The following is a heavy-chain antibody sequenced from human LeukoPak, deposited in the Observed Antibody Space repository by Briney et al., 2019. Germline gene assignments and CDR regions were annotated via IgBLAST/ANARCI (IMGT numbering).Heavy chain of an antibody. CDR3: AREGISGAFDV. CDR1: GFTFSSYD. CDR2: IGTAGDT. J-gene: IGHJ3*01. D-gene: IGHD6-13*01. Sequence: GGSLRLSCAASGFTFSSYDMHWVRQATGKGLEWVSAIGTAGDTYYPGSVKGRFTISRENAKNSLYLQMNSLRAGDTAVYYCAREGISGAFDVWGQGTMVTVSS. V-gene: IGHV3-13*01.